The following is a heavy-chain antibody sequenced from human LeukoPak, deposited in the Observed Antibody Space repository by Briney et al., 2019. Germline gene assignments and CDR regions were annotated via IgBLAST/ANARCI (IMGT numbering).Heavy chain of an antibody. V-gene: IGHV4-4*07. CDR1: GGSISSYY. D-gene: IGHD4-23*01. CDR2: IYASGST. CDR3: ASGTVVTPFDY. Sequence: SETLSLTCTVSGGSISSYYWSWIRQPAGKGLEWIGRIYASGSTNYNPSLKSRVTMSVDTSKNQFSLKLSSVTAADTAVYYCASGTVVTPFDYWGQGTLVTVSS. J-gene: IGHJ4*02.